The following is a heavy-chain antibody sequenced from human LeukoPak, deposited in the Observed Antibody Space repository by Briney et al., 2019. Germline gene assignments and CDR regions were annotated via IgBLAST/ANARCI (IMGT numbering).Heavy chain of an antibody. CDR2: IKSKTDGGTT. V-gene: IGHV3-15*01. CDR3: TTSSYYDSSGYTYYFDY. J-gene: IGHJ4*02. CDR1: GFTFSNAW. D-gene: IGHD3-22*01. Sequence: GGSLRLSCAASGFTFSNAWMSWVRQAPGKGLEWVGRIKSKTDGGTTDYAAPVKGRFTISRDDSKNTLYLQMNSLKTEDTAVYYCTTSSYYDSSGYTYYFDYWGQGTLVTVSS.